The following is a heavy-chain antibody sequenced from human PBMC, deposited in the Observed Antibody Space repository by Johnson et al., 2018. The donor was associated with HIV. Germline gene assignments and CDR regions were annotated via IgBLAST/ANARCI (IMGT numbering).Heavy chain of an antibody. CDR3: AKDKPYGSGLLLGAFDI. V-gene: IGHV3-30*02. CDR1: GFTFSSYG. Sequence: QVQLVESGGGVVQPGGSLRLSCAASGFTFSSYGMHWVRQAPGKGLEWVAFIRYDGSNKYYADSVKGRFPISRDNSKNTRYLQMNSLRAEDTAVYYCAKDKPYGSGLLLGAFDIWGQGTMVTVSS. J-gene: IGHJ3*02. CDR2: IRYDGSNK. D-gene: IGHD3-10*01.